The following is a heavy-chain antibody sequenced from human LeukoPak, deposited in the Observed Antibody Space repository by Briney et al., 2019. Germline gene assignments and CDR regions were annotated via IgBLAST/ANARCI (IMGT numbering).Heavy chain of an antibody. Sequence: SETLSLTCAVYGGSFSGYYWSWIRQPPGKGLEWIGEINHSGSTNYNPSLKSRLTISVDTSKNQFSLKLSSVTAADTAVYYCARQSPYYYDSSGYYYAHFGYYYYMDVWGKGTTVTISS. D-gene: IGHD3-22*01. V-gene: IGHV4-34*01. CDR3: ARQSPYYYDSSGYYYAHFGYYYYMDV. J-gene: IGHJ6*03. CDR2: INHSGST. CDR1: GGSFSGYY.